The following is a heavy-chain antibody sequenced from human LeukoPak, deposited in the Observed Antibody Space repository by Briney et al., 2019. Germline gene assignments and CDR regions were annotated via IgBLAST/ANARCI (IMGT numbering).Heavy chain of an antibody. CDR3: ARGLGYCSSTSCPRWFDP. CDR2: ISAYNGNT. J-gene: IGHJ5*02. Sequence: ASVKVSCKASGYTFTSYGISWVRQAPGQGLEWMGWISAYNGNTNYAQKLQGRVTMTTDTSTSTAYMELRSLRSDDTAVYYCARGLGYCSSTSCPRWFDPWGQGTLVTVSS. D-gene: IGHD2-2*01. CDR1: GYTFTSYG. V-gene: IGHV1-18*01.